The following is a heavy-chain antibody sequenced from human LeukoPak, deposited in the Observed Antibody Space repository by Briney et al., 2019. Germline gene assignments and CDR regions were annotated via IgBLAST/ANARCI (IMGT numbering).Heavy chain of an antibody. J-gene: IGHJ5*02. CDR1: GFTFSSYW. Sequence: GGSLRLSCAASGFTFSSYWMHWVRQAAGKGLVWVSRINSDGSSTRYADSVKGRFTISRDNAKNTLYLQVNSLRAEDTAVYYCAKVLGSNWFDPWGQGTLVTVSS. D-gene: IGHD1-26*01. CDR3: AKVLGSNWFDP. CDR2: INSDGSST. V-gene: IGHV3-74*01.